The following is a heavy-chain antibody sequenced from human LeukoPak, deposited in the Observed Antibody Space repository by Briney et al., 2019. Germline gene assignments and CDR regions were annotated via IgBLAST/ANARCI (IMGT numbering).Heavy chain of an antibody. CDR3: VKSSGTEDYGMDA. CDR2: ILYDGSRE. V-gene: IGHV3-30*02. J-gene: IGHJ6*02. D-gene: IGHD3-10*01. Sequence: SGGSLRLSCAASGFTFNRCGMHWVRHAPGKGLEWVARILYDGSREYYADSVEGRFTIARDNSKNTLYLEMNSLREEDTAVYYCVKSSGTEDYGMDAWGQGTTVTVSS. CDR1: GFTFNRCG.